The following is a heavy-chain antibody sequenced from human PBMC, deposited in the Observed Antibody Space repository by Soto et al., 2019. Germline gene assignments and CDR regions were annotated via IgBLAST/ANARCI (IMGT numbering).Heavy chain of an antibody. CDR3: THMEWVLFRGSDRPEP. Sequence: QITLTESGPTLVKPTQTLTLTCTVSGLSLSNGELGVAWIRLPPGKALEWLALIYGDDEKRYSPSLKTRLTITQDPSKSQVFLALANVDPVDNATYYCTHMEWVLFRGSDRPEPWGQGTLVTVSS. CDR2: IYGDDEK. J-gene: IGHJ5*02. V-gene: IGHV2-5*02. D-gene: IGHD3-3*01. CDR1: GLSLSNGELG.